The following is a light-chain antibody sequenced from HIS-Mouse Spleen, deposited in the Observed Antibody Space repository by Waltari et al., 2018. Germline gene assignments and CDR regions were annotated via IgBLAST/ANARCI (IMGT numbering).Light chain of an antibody. CDR1: SSDVGGYNY. Sequence: QSALTQPRSVSGSPGQSVTISCTGTSSDVGGYNYVSWYQQHPGKAPKLMIYDVSKRPSGAPDRVSGSKSGNTASLTISGLQAEDEADYYCCSYAGSYTYVFGTGTKVTVL. CDR2: DVS. CDR3: CSYAGSYTYV. J-gene: IGLJ1*01. V-gene: IGLV2-11*01.